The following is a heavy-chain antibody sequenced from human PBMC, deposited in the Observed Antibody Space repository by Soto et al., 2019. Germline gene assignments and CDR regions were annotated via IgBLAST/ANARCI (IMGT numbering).Heavy chain of an antibody. CDR3: ARDLGVRLPMDV. CDR2: ISSSGRTI. Sequence: EVQLVESGGGLVQPGGSLRLSCAASGFIFSNYNMKWVRQAPGKGLEWVSYISSSGRTIYYADSVQGRFTISRDNAKNSLYLQMNSLRAEHTAVYYCARDLGVRLPMDVWGQGTTVTVSS. J-gene: IGHJ6*02. CDR1: GFIFSNYN. V-gene: IGHV3-48*01. D-gene: IGHD2-8*01.